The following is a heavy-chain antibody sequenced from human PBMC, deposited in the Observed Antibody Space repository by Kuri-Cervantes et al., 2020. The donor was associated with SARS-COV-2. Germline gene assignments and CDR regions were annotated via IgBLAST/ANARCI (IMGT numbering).Heavy chain of an antibody. V-gene: IGHV3-21*01. CDR3: ARDPYSSSWYRYCYGMDV. J-gene: IGHJ6*02. CDR1: GFTFSSYS. Sequence: GESLKISCAASGFTFSSYSMNWVRQAPGKGLEWVSSISSSSSYIYYADSVKGRFTISRDNAENSLYLQMNSLRAEDTAVYYCARDPYSSSWYRYCYGMDVWGQGTTVTVSS. D-gene: IGHD6-13*01. CDR2: ISSSSSYI.